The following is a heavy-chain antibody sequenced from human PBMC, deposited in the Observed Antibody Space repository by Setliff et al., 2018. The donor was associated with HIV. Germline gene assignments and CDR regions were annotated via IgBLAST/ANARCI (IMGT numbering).Heavy chain of an antibody. J-gene: IGHJ6*04. CDR3: ARDSRDIVVVIAPEPEPYYYYGMDV. Sequence: GASVKVSCKASGDNFNSHSISWVRRAPGQGLEWMGGIVPIFGTPNYAQKFKGRLTITADESTSTVYMELSSLRSEDTAVYFCARDSRDIVVVIAPEPEPYYYYGMDVWGEGTTVTVSS. CDR2: IVPIFGTP. D-gene: IGHD2-15*01. V-gene: IGHV1-69*13. CDR1: GDNFNSHS.